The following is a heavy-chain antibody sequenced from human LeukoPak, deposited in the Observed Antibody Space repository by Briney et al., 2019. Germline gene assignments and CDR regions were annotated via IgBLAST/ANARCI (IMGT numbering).Heavy chain of an antibody. D-gene: IGHD5-18*01. CDR3: ARRGDSYGRFDY. V-gene: IGHV5-51*01. CDR2: TSPGDSDT. Sequence: GESLKISCKASGYNCTNYWIGWVRQMPGKGLEWIGITSPGDSDTRYSPSFQGQVTTSADKSICTAYLQWSSLKASDTAMYYCARRGDSYGRFDYWGQGILVTVSS. J-gene: IGHJ4*02. CDR1: GYNCTNYW.